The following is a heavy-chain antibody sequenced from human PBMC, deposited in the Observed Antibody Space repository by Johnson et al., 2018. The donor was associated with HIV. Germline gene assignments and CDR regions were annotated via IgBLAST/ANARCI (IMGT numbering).Heavy chain of an antibody. J-gene: IGHJ3*02. CDR1: GFTFSDYY. CDR2: ISTSGSNI. V-gene: IGHV3-11*04. Sequence: VQLVESGGGLVKPGGSLRLSCAASGFTFSDYYMSWIRQAPGKGLEWVSYISTSGSNIYYADSVRGRFTISRDNSKNTLYLQMNSLRAEDTAVYYCAKEGRGGAFDIWGQGTMVTVSS. D-gene: IGHD2-15*01. CDR3: AKEGRGGAFDI.